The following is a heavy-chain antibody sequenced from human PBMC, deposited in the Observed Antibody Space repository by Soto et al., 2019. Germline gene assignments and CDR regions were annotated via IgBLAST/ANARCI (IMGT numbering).Heavy chain of an antibody. Sequence: DVQLVESGGGLIQPGESLRLSCAAFGLTISGKKYVAWVRQAPGKGLEWVSAHYDVDGSFYADSVKGRFTTSSDSSKTTVYLQMNALRPDDTAVYYCATWHEREHAYDVWGQGTTVTVSS. CDR1: GLTISGKKY. D-gene: IGHD1-1*01. V-gene: IGHV3-53*01. CDR2: HYDVDGS. CDR3: ATWHEREHAYDV. J-gene: IGHJ3*01.